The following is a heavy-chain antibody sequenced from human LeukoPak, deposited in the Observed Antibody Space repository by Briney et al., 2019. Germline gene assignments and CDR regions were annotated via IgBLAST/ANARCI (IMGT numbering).Heavy chain of an antibody. D-gene: IGHD1-26*01. CDR2: ISYDGSNK. CDR3: AKNLVPHTSTIVGAPEY. J-gene: IGHJ4*02. CDR1: GFTFSSYA. V-gene: IGHV3-30*04. Sequence: GSLRLSCAASGFTFSSYAMHWVRQAPGKGLEWVAVISYDGSNKYYADSVKGRFTISRDNSKNTLYLQMNSLRAEDTAVYYCAKNLVPHTSTIVGAPEYWGQGTLVTVSS.